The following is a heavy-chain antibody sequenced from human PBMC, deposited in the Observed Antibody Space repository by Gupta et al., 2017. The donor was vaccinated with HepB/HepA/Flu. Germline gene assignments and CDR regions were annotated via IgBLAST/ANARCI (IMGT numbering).Heavy chain of an antibody. CDR2: MNPNSGNT. CDR1: GYTFTSYD. Sequence: QVQLVQSGAEVKKTGASVKVSCMAYGYTFTSYDTNWVRQATGQGLEWMGWMNPNSGNTGYAQKFQGRVTMTRNTSISTAYMELSSLRSEDTAVYYCARVDYGDYGVGYWGQGTLVTVSS. V-gene: IGHV1-8*01. CDR3: ARVDYGDYGVGY. J-gene: IGHJ4*02. D-gene: IGHD4-17*01.